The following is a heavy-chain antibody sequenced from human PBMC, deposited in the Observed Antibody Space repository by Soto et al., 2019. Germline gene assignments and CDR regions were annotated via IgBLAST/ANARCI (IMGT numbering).Heavy chain of an antibody. Sequence: QVQLQESGPGLVRPSQTLSLTCAVSGGSIDSAGSYWSWIRQIPGRGLEWIGHIYHGGTTNYNPSMKRRITMSGATSKNQVSLKLNSVTAADTAVYYCARSCSGGTCYDSIDYWGQGTLVTVSS. V-gene: IGHV4-31*11. J-gene: IGHJ4*02. CDR3: ARSCSGGTCYDSIDY. CDR2: IYHGGTT. D-gene: IGHD2-15*01. CDR1: GGSIDSAGSY.